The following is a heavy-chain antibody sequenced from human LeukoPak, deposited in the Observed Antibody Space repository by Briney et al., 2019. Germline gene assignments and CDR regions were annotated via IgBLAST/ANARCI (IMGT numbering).Heavy chain of an antibody. J-gene: IGHJ4*02. CDR1: GFTFSDYG. Sequence: GESLILSCAASGFTFSDYGIHWVRQAPGQGLEWVALIWYDGSKKYYADSVKGRFTISRDNTKNTLYLQLNSLRADDTAVYYCARAHSSSSTFDLWGQGTLVTVSS. V-gene: IGHV3-33*01. CDR2: IWYDGSKK. D-gene: IGHD6-6*01. CDR3: ARAHSSSSTFDL.